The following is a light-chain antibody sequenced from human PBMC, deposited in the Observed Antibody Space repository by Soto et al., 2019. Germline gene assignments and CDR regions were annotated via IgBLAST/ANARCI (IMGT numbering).Light chain of an antibody. CDR2: DVS. V-gene: IGLV2-14*03. CDR3: CSYTIATTYD. Sequence: QSALTQPASVSGSPGQSITISCTGSSSDIGAYNYVSWYQQHHPGEAPKVIIYDVSHRPAGASNRFSGSKSGNTASLTISGLQTEHEDDYFCCSYTIATTYDFGTRTKLTVL. CDR1: SSDIGAYNY. J-gene: IGLJ1*01.